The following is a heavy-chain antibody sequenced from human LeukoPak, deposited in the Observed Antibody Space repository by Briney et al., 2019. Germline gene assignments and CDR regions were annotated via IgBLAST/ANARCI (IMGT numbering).Heavy chain of an antibody. CDR2: INQDGSEK. Sequence: PGGSLRLSCAAYGFTFSSFWMSWVRQAPGKGLEWVANINQDGSEKYYVDSVKGRFTISRDNAKNSLYLQVSSLRAEDTAVYYRASDTDSSGFYHYYFDYWGQGTLVTVSS. CDR1: GFTFSSFW. CDR3: ASDTDSSGFYHYYFDY. V-gene: IGHV3-7*04. J-gene: IGHJ4*02. D-gene: IGHD3-22*01.